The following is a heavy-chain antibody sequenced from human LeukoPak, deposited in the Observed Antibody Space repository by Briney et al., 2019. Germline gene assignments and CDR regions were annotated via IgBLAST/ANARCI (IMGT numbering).Heavy chain of an antibody. J-gene: IGHJ5*02. CDR1: GGTFSSYA. Sequence: ASVKVSCKASGGTFSSYAISWVRQAPGQGLEWMGGIIPIFGTANYAQKFQGRVTITADESTSTAYMELSSLRSEDTAVYYRARVGVPAAMVFWFDPWGQGTLVTVSS. V-gene: IGHV1-69*13. CDR3: ARVGVPAAMVFWFDP. D-gene: IGHD2-2*01. CDR2: IIPIFGTA.